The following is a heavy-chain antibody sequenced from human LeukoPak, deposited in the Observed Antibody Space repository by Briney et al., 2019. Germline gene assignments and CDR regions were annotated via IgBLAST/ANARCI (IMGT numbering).Heavy chain of an antibody. CDR3: ARGDSGYDLAHFDY. D-gene: IGHD5-12*01. CDR2: IWYDASNK. V-gene: IGHV3-33*01. J-gene: IGHJ4*02. CDR1: GFTFSSYG. Sequence: GGSLRLSCAASGFTFSSYGMHWVRQAPGKGLEWVAVIWYDASNKYYADSVKGRFTISRDNSKNTLYLQMNSLRAEDTAVYYCARGDSGYDLAHFDYWGQGTLVTVSS.